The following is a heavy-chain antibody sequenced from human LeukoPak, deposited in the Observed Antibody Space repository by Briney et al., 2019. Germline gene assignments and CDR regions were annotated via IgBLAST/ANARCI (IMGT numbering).Heavy chain of an antibody. CDR3: ARGPSSYYYDSSGCVDH. V-gene: IGHV1-2*04. D-gene: IGHD3-22*01. CDR1: GYTFTGYY. CDR2: INPNSGDI. J-gene: IGHJ4*02. Sequence: GASVKVSCKASGYTFTGYYMHWVRQAPGQGLEWMGWINPNSGDIKYAQKFQDWVIMTRDTSISTAYMELSRLRSDDTAVYYCARGPSSYYYDSSGCVDHWGQGTLVTVSS.